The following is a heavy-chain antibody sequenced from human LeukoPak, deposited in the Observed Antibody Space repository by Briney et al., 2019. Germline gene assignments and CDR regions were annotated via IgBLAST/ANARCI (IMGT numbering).Heavy chain of an antibody. CDR1: GGSISSYY. D-gene: IGHD1-7*01. V-gene: IGHV4-4*07. Sequence: SETLSLTCTVSGGSISSYYWSWIRQPAGKGLEWIGRIYSSGSTNHNPSLESRVTMSVDTSKNQFSLKLSSVTAADTAVYYCVRSSLELLYMDVWGKGTTVTVSS. CDR2: IYSSGST. J-gene: IGHJ6*03. CDR3: VRSSLELLYMDV.